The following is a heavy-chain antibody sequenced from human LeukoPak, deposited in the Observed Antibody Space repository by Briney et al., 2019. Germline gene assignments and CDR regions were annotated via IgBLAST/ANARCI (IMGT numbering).Heavy chain of an antibody. Sequence: ASVKVSCKASGYTFTSYDINWVRQATGQGLEWMGWMNPNSGNTGYAQKFQGRVTMTRNTSISTAYMELSSLRSEDTAVYYCARVGGRRRYSSGCPMDYWGQGTLVTVSS. D-gene: IGHD6-19*01. CDR3: ARVGGRRRYSSGCPMDY. V-gene: IGHV1-8*01. J-gene: IGHJ4*02. CDR2: MNPNSGNT. CDR1: GYTFTSYD.